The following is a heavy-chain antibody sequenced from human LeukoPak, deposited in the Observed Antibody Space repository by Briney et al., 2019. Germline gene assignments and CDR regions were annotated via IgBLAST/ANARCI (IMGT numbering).Heavy chain of an antibody. J-gene: IGHJ6*03. CDR1: GFTFSSYA. D-gene: IGHD3-10*02. CDR2: ISGSGGST. CDR3: AKRDVPGAFYYYYMDV. Sequence: GGSLRLSCAASGFTFSSYAMSWVRQAPGKGLEWVSAISGSGGSTYYADSVKGRFTISRDNSKNTLYLQMNSLRAEDTAVYYCAKRDVPGAFYYYYMDVWGKGTTVTVAS. V-gene: IGHV3-23*01.